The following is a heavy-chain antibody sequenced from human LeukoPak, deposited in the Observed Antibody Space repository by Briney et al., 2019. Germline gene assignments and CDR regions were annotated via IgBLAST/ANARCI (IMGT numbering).Heavy chain of an antibody. V-gene: IGHV3-74*01. CDR1: GFTFSSYW. Sequence: PGGSLRLSCAASGFTFSSYWMHWVRQAPGKGLEWVSRINSDGGSTTYADSVKGRFTISRDNAKNTKYLQMSSLRADDSAVYYCGRGGLTGQMAAFDYWGQGALVTVST. D-gene: IGHD3-9*01. CDR2: INSDGGST. J-gene: IGHJ4*02. CDR3: GRGGLTGQMAAFDY.